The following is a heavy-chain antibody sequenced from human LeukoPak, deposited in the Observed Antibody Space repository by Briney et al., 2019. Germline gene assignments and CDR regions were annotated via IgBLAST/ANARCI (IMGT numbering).Heavy chain of an antibody. CDR3: ARDSSPIPAAIFDF. Sequence: GRSLRLSCAASGFTFSNHAMHWVRQAPGKGLEWVAVISYDGTNEYYADSVKGRFTISRDNSRSSLYMQVDSLRTEDTAIYYCARDSSPIPAAIFDFWGQGTLVTVSS. V-gene: IGHV3-30-3*01. J-gene: IGHJ4*02. CDR2: ISYDGTNE. CDR1: GFTFSNHA. D-gene: IGHD2-2*01.